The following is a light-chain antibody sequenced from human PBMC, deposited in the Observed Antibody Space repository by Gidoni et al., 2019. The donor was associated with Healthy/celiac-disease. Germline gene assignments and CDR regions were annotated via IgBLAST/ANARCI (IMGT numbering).Light chain of an antibody. CDR1: QSVLSRSNNKNY. Sequence: DIVMTQSPDSLAVSLGERATINGKSSQSVLSRSNNKNYLAWYQQNPGQPPKLLIYWASIRESGVPDRFSGSGSGSDFTLAISSLQAEDVALYYCQQYYSTPYTFGQGTKLEI. V-gene: IGKV4-1*01. CDR3: QQYYSTPYT. J-gene: IGKJ2*01. CDR2: WAS.